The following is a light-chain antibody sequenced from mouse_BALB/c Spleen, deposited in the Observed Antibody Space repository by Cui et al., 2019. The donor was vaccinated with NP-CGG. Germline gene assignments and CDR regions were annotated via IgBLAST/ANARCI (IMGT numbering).Light chain of an antibody. V-gene: IGLV1*01. J-gene: IGLJ1*01. CDR2: GTN. CDR1: TGAVTTSNY. Sequence: QAVVTQASATTTSPGETVTLTCRSSTGAVTTSNYANWVQEKPDHLFTGLIGGTNNRAPGVPARFSGSLIGDKAALTITGAQTEDEAIYFCTLWYSTHWVFGGGTKLTVL. CDR3: TLWYSTHWV.